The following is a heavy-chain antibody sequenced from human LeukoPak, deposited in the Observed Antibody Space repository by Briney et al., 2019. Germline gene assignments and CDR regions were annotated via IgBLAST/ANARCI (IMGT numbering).Heavy chain of an antibody. CDR1: GFMFRSYG. CDR2: IRNDGNNK. V-gene: IGHV3-30*02. D-gene: IGHD6-19*01. J-gene: IGHJ4*02. CDR3: AKDYGWSFDY. Sequence: GGSLRLSCAASGFMFRSYGMHWVRQAPGKGLEWVAFIRNDGNNKYYADSVKGRFTISRDNSKNTLYLQMNSLRAEDTAVYYCAKDYGWSFDYWGQGTLVTISS.